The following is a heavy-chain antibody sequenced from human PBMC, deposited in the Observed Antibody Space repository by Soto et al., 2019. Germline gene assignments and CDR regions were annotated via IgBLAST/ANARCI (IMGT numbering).Heavy chain of an antibody. V-gene: IGHV3-48*01. CDR2: MSSDSSTI. CDR3: ARVVGSGSYYSYNWVDP. D-gene: IGHD3-10*01. J-gene: IGHJ5*02. CDR1: GFTFSSYS. Sequence: EVQLVESGGGLVQPGGSLRLSCAASGFTFSSYSMNWVRQAPGKGLEWVSYMSSDSSTIYYADSVKGRFTISRDNAKNSLYLQMNSLRAEDAAVYYCARVVGSGSYYSYNWVDPSGQGTLVTVSS.